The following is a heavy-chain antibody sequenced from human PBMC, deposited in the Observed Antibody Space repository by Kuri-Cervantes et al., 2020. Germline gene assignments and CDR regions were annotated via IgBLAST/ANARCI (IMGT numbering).Heavy chain of an antibody. D-gene: IGHD5-12*01. Sequence: SQTLSLTCAVYGGSFSGYYWSWIRQPPGKRLEWIGEINHSGSTNYNPSLKSRVTISVDTSKNQFSLKLSSVTAADTAVYYCARESGYDPGDNWFDLWGRGTLVTVSS. CDR1: GGSFSGYY. V-gene: IGHV4-34*01. CDR2: INHSGST. CDR3: ARESGYDPGDNWFDL. J-gene: IGHJ5*02.